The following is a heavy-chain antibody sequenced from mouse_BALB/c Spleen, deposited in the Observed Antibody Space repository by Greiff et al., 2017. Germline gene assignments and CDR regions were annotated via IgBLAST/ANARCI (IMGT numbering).Heavy chain of an antibody. CDR1: GYTFTDYE. D-gene: IGHD1-1*01. Sequence: QVQLQQSGAELVRPGASVTLSCKASGYTFTDYEMHWVKQTPVHGLEWIGAIDPETGGTAYNQKFKGKATLTADKSSSTAYMELRSLTSEDSAVYYCTNYYGSTPYAMDDWGHGTSVTASS. V-gene: IGHV1-15*01. J-gene: IGHJ4*01. CDR2: IDPETGGT. CDR3: TNYYGSTPYAMDD.